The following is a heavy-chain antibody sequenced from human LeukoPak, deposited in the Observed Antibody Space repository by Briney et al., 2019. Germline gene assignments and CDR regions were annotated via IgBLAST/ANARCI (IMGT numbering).Heavy chain of an antibody. D-gene: IGHD3-10*01. V-gene: IGHV3-73*01. J-gene: IGHJ4*02. CDR2: IRSKANSYAT. CDR1: GFTFSGSA. CDR3: ILVGSGSSEGDY. Sequence: PGGSLKLSCAASGFTFSGSAMHWVRQASGKGLEWVGRIRSKANSYATAYAASVKGRFTISRDDSKNTAYLQMNSLKTEDTAVYYCILVGSGSSEGDYWGQGTLVTVSS.